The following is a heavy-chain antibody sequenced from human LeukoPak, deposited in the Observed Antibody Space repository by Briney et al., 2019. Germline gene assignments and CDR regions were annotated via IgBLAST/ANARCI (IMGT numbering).Heavy chain of an antibody. J-gene: IGHJ6*02. Sequence: SETLSLTCTVSGGSISSSSYYWGWIRQPPGKGLEWIGSIYYSGSTYYNPSLKSRVTISVDTSKNQFSLKLSSVTAADTAVYYCARDTAMVNGYYYGMDVWGQGTTVTVSS. CDR3: ARDTAMVNGYYYGMDV. CDR1: GGSISSSSYY. CDR2: IYYSGST. D-gene: IGHD5-18*01. V-gene: IGHV4-39*02.